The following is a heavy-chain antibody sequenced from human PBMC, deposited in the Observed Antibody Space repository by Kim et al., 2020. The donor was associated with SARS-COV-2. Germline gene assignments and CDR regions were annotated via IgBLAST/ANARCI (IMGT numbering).Heavy chain of an antibody. CDR1: GFTFSSYG. J-gene: IGHJ5*02. CDR3: ANYVGYSSSWGTAWFDP. D-gene: IGHD6-13*01. Sequence: GGSLRLSCAASGFTFSSYGMHWVRQAPGKGLEWVAVIWYDGSNKYYADSVKGRFTISRDNSKNTLYLQMNSLRAEDTAVYYCANYVGYSSSWGTAWFDPWGQGTLVTVSS. V-gene: IGHV3-33*06. CDR2: IWYDGSNK.